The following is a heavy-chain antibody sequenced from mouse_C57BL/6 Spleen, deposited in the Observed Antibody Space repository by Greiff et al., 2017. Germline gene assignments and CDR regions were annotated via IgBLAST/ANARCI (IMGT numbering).Heavy chain of an antibody. CDR2: IYPGDGDT. J-gene: IGHJ3*01. V-gene: IGHV1-80*01. CDR3: ARSPNWAY. D-gene: IGHD4-1*01. CDR1: GYAFSSYW. Sequence: QVQLKESGAELVKPGASVKISCKASGYAFSSYWMNWVKQRPGKGLEWIGQIYPGDGDTNYNGKFKGKATLTADKSSSTAYMQLSSLTSEDSAVYFCARSPNWAYWGQGTLVTVSA.